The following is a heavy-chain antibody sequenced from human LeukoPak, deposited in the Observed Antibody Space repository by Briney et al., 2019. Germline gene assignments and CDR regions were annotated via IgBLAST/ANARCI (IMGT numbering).Heavy chain of an antibody. J-gene: IGHJ4*02. Sequence: GGSLRLPCAASGFTFDTYRMNWVRQAPGKGLEWVSSISASGSYIYYADSLKGRFTISRDNTENSLFLQMNSLRAEDTAVYYCARDSPGTTASDYWGQGTLVTVSS. CDR3: ARDSPGTTASDY. CDR1: GFTFDTYR. D-gene: IGHD1-1*01. V-gene: IGHV3-21*01. CDR2: ISASGSYI.